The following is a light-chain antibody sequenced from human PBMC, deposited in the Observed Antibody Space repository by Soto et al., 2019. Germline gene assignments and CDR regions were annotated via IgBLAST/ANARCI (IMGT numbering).Light chain of an antibody. CDR3: QSYDSTLSDVL. J-gene: IGLJ2*01. Sequence: VLTQPPSVSGAPGQRVTLSCTGSSSNIGAGYDVHWYQQLPGTAPKLLIYGNSNRPSGVPDRFSGSKSGTSASLAISGLQAEDEAEYYCQSYDSTLSDVLFGGGTKLTVL. V-gene: IGLV1-40*01. CDR1: SSNIGAGYD. CDR2: GNS.